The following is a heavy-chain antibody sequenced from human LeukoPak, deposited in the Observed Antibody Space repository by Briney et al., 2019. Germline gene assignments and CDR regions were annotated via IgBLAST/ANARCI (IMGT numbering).Heavy chain of an antibody. Sequence: SETLSLTCIVSGGSISSGGYYWSWIRQHPGKGLEWIGYIYYSGSTNYNPSLKSRVTISVDTSKNQFSLKLSSVTAADTAVYYCARHGPDYALNGMDVWAQGTTVTVSS. CDR2: IYYSGST. J-gene: IGHJ6*02. D-gene: IGHD4-17*01. CDR3: ARHGPDYALNGMDV. CDR1: GGSISSGGYY. V-gene: IGHV4-61*08.